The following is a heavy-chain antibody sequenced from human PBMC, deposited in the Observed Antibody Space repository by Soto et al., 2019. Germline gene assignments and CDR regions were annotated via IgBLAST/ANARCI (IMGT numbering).Heavy chain of an antibody. Sequence: EVQLVESGGGLVQPGGSLRLSCAASGFTFSSYSMNWVRQAPGKGLEWVSYISSSSSTIYYADSVKGRFTISRDNAKNSVYLQMNSLRAEDTAVYYCARALERHIGYMDVWGKGTTVTVSS. CDR3: ARALERHIGYMDV. CDR2: ISSSSSTI. V-gene: IGHV3-48*01. D-gene: IGHD1-1*01. J-gene: IGHJ6*03. CDR1: GFTFSSYS.